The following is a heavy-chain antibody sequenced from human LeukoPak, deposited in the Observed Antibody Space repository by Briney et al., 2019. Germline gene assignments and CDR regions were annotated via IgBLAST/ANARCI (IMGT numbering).Heavy chain of an antibody. V-gene: IGHV3-74*01. CDR2: INSDGSSR. J-gene: IGHJ4*02. CDR3: ARDLGGDRTFDY. D-gene: IGHD2-21*02. Sequence: PGGSLRLSCAASGFTFSSYWMHRVRQAPGKGLVWVSRINSDGSSRSYADSVKGRFTISRDNAKNTLYLQMNSLRAEDTAVYYCARDLGGDRTFDYWGQGTLVTVSS. CDR1: GFTFSSYW.